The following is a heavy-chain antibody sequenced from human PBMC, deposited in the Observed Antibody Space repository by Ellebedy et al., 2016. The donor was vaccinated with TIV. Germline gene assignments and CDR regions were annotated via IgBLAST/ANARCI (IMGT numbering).Heavy chain of an antibody. CDR1: GGSISSYY. D-gene: IGHD3-10*01. J-gene: IGHJ4*02. V-gene: IGHV4-59*01. Sequence: MPGGSLRLSCTVSGGSISSYYWSWIRQPPVKGLEWIGYIYYTGSTNYNPSLKSRVTISVDTSKNQFSLKLTSVTAADTAVYYCARGGRITMIRGGAFDYWGQGTLVPVSS. CDR2: IYYTGST. CDR3: ARGGRITMIRGGAFDY.